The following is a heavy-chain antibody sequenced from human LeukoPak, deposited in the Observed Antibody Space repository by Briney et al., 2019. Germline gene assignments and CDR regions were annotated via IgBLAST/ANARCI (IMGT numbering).Heavy chain of an antibody. D-gene: IGHD1-14*01. Sequence: PGRSLRLSCAASGFTFSSYAMHWVRQAPGKGLEWVAVISYDGSNKYYADSVKGRFTISRDNSKNTLYLQVNSLRAEDTAVYYCAREKNRNYFDYWGQGTLVTVSS. CDR2: ISYDGSNK. CDR3: AREKNRNYFDY. CDR1: GFTFSSYA. V-gene: IGHV3-30*04. J-gene: IGHJ4*02.